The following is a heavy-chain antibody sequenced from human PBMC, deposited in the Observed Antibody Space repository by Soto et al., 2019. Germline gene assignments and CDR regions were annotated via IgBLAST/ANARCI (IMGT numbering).Heavy chain of an antibody. CDR1: GGSFSGYY. V-gene: IGHV4-34*01. Sequence: SETLSLTCAVYGGSFSGYYWSWIRQPPGKGLEWIGEINHSGSTNYNPSLKSRVTISVDTSKNQFSLKLSSVTAADTAVYYCARTTVTTVYYYYGLDVWGQGITVTVSS. J-gene: IGHJ6*02. CDR2: INHSGST. CDR3: ARTTVTTVYYYYGLDV. D-gene: IGHD4-17*01.